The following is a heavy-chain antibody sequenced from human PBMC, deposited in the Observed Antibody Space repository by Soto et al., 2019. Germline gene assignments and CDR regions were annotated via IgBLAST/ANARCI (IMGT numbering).Heavy chain of an antibody. Sequence: SETLSLTCTVSGGSISSYYWSWIRQPPGKGLEWIGYIYYSGSTNYNPSLKSRVTISVDTSKNQFSLKLSSVTAADTAVYYCARDRRLTGMDVWGQGTTVTAP. CDR1: GGSISSYY. V-gene: IGHV4-59*01. CDR2: IYYSGST. J-gene: IGHJ6*02. CDR3: ARDRRLTGMDV. D-gene: IGHD4-17*01.